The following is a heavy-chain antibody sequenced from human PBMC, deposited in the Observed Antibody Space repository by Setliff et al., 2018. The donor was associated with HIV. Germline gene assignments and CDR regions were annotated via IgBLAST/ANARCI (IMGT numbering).Heavy chain of an antibody. CDR1: GGSISSFY. CDR2: IYYSGST. J-gene: IGHJ3*02. Sequence: PSETLSLTCTVSGGSISSFYWSWIRQPPGKGLEWLGYIYYSGSTYYNPSLKSRVTISVETSKNQLSLKLTSVTAADTAVYYCARHHVKYTDCPSGMCYWDAFDIWGQGTMVTVSS. V-gene: IGHV4-59*08. D-gene: IGHD2-8*01. CDR3: ARHHVKYTDCPSGMCYWDAFDI.